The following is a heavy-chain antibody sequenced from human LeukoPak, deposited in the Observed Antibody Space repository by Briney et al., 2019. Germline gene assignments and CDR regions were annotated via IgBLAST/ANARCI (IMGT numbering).Heavy chain of an antibody. Sequence: PGGSLRLSCAASGFTVSSNYMSWVRQAPGKGLEWVSVIYSGGSTYYADSVKGRFTISRDNSKNTLYLQMNSLRAEDTAVYYCARGASGSDWSLLDYWGQGTLVTVSS. CDR1: GFTVSSNY. J-gene: IGHJ4*02. V-gene: IGHV3-53*01. CDR2: IYSGGST. CDR3: ARGASGSDWSLLDY. D-gene: IGHD6-19*01.